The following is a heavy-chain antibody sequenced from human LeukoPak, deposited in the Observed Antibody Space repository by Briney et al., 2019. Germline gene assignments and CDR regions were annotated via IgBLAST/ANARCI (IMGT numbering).Heavy chain of an antibody. CDR3: AKRTGVPPANTRFDY. Sequence: PGGSLRLSCAASGFTFSNYAMSWVRQPPGKGLEWVSAISDTGGSTFYTDSVKGRFTISRDNSKNMLYLQMNSLRAEDTAVYYCAKRTGVPPANTRFDYWGQGTLVTVSS. J-gene: IGHJ4*02. CDR2: ISDTGGST. D-gene: IGHD2-2*01. CDR1: GFTFSNYA. V-gene: IGHV3-23*01.